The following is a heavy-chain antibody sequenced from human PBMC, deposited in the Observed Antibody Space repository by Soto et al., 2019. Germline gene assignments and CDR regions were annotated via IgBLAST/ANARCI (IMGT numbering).Heavy chain of an antibody. CDR2: IYPSDSTA. CDR1: GYSFTNYW. Sequence: GESLKISCKGSGYSFTNYWIAWMRQMPGEGLEYMGIIYPSDSTARYSPSFQGQVTFSVDKSISTAYLQWNSLKASDTAMYYCARHGLYGDYSSNYFDPWDQGTLVTVSS. J-gene: IGHJ5*02. D-gene: IGHD4-17*01. CDR3: ARHGLYGDYSSNYFDP. V-gene: IGHV5-51*01.